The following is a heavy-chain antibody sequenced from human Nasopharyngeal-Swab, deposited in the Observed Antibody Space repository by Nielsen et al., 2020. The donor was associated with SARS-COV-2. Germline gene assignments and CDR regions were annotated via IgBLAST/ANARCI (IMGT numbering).Heavy chain of an antibody. CDR2: IYPGDSDT. Sequence: GGSLRLSCKGTGYSCTSYWIGRERQMPGKGLEWMGIIYPGDSDTRYSPSFQGQVTISADKSISTAYLQWSSLKASDTAMYYCAGFTVVTPDDAFDIWGQGTMVTVS. CDR3: AGFTVVTPDDAFDI. J-gene: IGHJ3*02. CDR1: GYSCTSYW. V-gene: IGHV5-51*01. D-gene: IGHD4-23*01.